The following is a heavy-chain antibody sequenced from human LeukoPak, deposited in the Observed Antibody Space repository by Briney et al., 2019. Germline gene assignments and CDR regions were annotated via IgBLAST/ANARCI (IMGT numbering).Heavy chain of an antibody. CDR3: ANSRGITGTTSGSEGRFDY. CDR2: ISGDGGST. Sequence: PGRSLRLSCAASGFTFSSYGMRWVRQAPGKGLEWVSLISGDGGSTYYADSVKGRFTISRDNSKNSLYLQMNSLRTEDTALYYCANSRGITGTTSGSEGRFDYWGQGTLVTVSS. J-gene: IGHJ4*02. CDR1: GFTFSSYG. V-gene: IGHV3-43*02. D-gene: IGHD1-20*01.